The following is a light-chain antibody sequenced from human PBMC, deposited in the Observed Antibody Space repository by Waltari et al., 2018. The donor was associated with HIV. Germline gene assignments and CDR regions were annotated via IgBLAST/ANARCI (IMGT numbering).Light chain of an antibody. V-gene: IGKV1-5*03. Sequence: DIQMTQSPTTLSASIGDRVSFTCRASQNIGNWLAWYQLKPGKAPNLLLAKASNLESGVPANFSGSGSGTHFTLTISGLRPDDFASYYCQQYCNFPVTFVQGTKL. CDR3: QQYCNFPVT. CDR1: QNIGNW. CDR2: KAS. J-gene: IGKJ2*01.